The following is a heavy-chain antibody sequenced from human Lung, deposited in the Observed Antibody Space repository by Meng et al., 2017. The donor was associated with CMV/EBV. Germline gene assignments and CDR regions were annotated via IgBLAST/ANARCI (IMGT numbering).Heavy chain of an antibody. D-gene: IGHD3-10*01. CDR3: ATDTGSH. CDR2: LNQDGSQK. J-gene: IGHJ4*02. V-gene: IGHV3-7*01. Sequence: ESXKISCAASGFTFNTYWMTWVRQAPGKGLEWVATLNQDGSQKYYVDSVKGRFTVSKDNAKNSLSLQMSSLRVEDTAVYYCATDTGSHWGQGTRVTVSS. CDR1: GFTFNTYW.